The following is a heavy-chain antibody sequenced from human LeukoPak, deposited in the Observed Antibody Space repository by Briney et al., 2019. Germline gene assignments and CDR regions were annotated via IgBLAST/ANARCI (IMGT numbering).Heavy chain of an antibody. CDR1: GGSFSGYY. Sequence: SETLSLTCAVYGGSFSGYYWSWIRQPPGKGLEWIGEIYHSGSTNYNPSLKSRVTISVDTSKNQFSLKLSSVTAADTAVYYCARGGSSWPSSPSNWFDPWGQGTLVTVSS. V-gene: IGHV4-34*01. CDR3: ARGGSSWPSSPSNWFDP. J-gene: IGHJ5*02. CDR2: IYHSGST. D-gene: IGHD6-13*01.